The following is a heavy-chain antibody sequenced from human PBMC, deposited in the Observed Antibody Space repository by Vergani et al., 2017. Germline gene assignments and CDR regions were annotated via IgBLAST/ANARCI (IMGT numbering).Heavy chain of an antibody. CDR3: AREWYSSGWQDAFDI. D-gene: IGHD6-19*01. CDR1: GFTFSSYW. CDR2: INSDGSRT. V-gene: IGHV3-74*01. Sequence: EVQLVESGGGLVQPGGSLRLSCAASGFTFSSYWMHWVRQAPGKGLVWVSRINSDGSRTSYADSVKGRFTISRDNAKNTLYLQMNSLRAEDTAVYYCAREWYSSGWQDAFDIWGQGTMVTVSS. J-gene: IGHJ3*02.